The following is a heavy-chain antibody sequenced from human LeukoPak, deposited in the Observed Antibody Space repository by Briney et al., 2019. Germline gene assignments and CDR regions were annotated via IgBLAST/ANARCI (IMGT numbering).Heavy chain of an antibody. D-gene: IGHD3-9*01. V-gene: IGHV4-59*01. Sequence: SETLSLTCTVSGGSISSYYWSWIRQPPGKGLEWIGYIYYSGSTNYNPSLKSRVTISVDTSKNQFSLKLSSVTAADTAVYYCERDRLRLRYFDWSYGMDVWGQGTTVTVSS. CDR2: IYYSGST. CDR3: ERDRLRLRYFDWSYGMDV. CDR1: GGSISSYY. J-gene: IGHJ6*02.